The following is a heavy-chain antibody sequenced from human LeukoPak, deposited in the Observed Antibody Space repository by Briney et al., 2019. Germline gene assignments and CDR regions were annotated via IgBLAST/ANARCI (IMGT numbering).Heavy chain of an antibody. CDR2: IYSSGST. V-gene: IGHV4-4*07. Sequence: SETLSLTCTVSGGSINNYYWSWIRQPAGKGLEWIGRIYSSGSTNYSPSLKSRVIISRDTSKNQFSLNLSSVTAADTAVYYCARGYTDGWLIGYWGQGTLVTVSS. CDR1: GGSINNYY. D-gene: IGHD6-19*01. J-gene: IGHJ4*02. CDR3: ARGYTDGWLIGY.